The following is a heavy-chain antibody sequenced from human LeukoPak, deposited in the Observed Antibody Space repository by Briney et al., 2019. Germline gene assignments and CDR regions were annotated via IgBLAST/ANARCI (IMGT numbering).Heavy chain of an antibody. D-gene: IGHD4-17*01. CDR3: ARDLVTVTKGFDI. J-gene: IGHJ3*02. CDR2: ISYIGST. V-gene: IGHV4-59*01. Sequence: SETLSLTCAVSAASFSSDYWTWIRQSPGKGLEWIGYISYIGSTNYNPSLKSRVTISIDTSRNQFSLKLRSVTAADTAVYYCARDLVTVTKGFDIWGQGTMVSVSS. CDR1: AASFSSDY.